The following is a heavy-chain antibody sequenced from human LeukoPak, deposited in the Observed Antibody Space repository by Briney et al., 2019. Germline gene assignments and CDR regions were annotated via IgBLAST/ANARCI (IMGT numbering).Heavy chain of an antibody. CDR3: AGLVGRYSSGLYYYYFDY. Sequence: SETLSLTCTVSGDSINSLDLWSWVRQPPGKGLEWIGEMYLSGTTHSNPSVKSRVTISIDKSKNQFFLNLSSVTAADTAVYYCAGLVGRYSSGLYYYYFDYWGQGTLITVSS. CDR1: GDSINSLDL. CDR2: MYLSGTT. J-gene: IGHJ4*02. V-gene: IGHV4-4*02. D-gene: IGHD3-22*01.